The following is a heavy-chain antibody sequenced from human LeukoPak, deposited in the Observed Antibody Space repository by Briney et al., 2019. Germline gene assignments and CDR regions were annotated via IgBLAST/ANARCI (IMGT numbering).Heavy chain of an antibody. CDR1: GFSFGGYA. D-gene: IGHD2-21*02. Sequence: SGRSLRLSCAASGFSFGGYALHWVRHAPGKGLEWVASISWNSGDIVHADSVKGRFTISRDNAKNSLYLQMDSLRTEDTALYYCVKSGGYATAIRYFDLWGRGTLVTVSS. V-gene: IGHV3-9*01. CDR2: ISWNSGDI. CDR3: VKSGGYATAIRYFDL. J-gene: IGHJ2*01.